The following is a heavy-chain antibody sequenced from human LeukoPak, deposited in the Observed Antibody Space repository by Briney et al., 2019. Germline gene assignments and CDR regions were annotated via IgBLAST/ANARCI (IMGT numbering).Heavy chain of an antibody. Sequence: GGSLRLSCAASGFSFSSYAMNWVRQAPGKGLEWVSTISGSGDNTYYTDSVRGRFTISRDNAKNSLYLQMNSLRDEDTAVYYCARDPGYSRPSSYGYFDHWGQGTLATVSS. D-gene: IGHD4-11*01. V-gene: IGHV3-23*01. CDR3: ARDPGYSRPSSYGYFDH. J-gene: IGHJ4*02. CDR1: GFSFSSYA. CDR2: ISGSGDNT.